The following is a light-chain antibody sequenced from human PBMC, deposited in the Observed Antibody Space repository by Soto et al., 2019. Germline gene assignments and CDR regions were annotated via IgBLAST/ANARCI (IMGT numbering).Light chain of an antibody. J-gene: IGKJ5*01. CDR3: QQNYNTLIT. V-gene: IGKV1-39*01. Sequence: DIQMTQSPYSLSASVGDRFTITCRASQSISRYLNWYQQEPGKAPKLLIYAASSLQRGVPSRFSGSGSGTDFTLTISSLQPEDFTTYYCQQNYNTLITFGQGTRLEIK. CDR1: QSISRY. CDR2: AAS.